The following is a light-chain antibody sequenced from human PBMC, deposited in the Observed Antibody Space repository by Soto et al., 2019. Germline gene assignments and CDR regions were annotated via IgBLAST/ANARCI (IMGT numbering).Light chain of an antibody. CDR1: SSNTGSNT. V-gene: IGLV1-44*01. CDR3: AVWDDSLNGVV. CDR2: NNN. J-gene: IGLJ2*01. Sequence: QSVLTQPPSASGTPGQRVTFSCSGSSSNTGSNTVNWYQQLPGTAPKLLIYNNNQRPSGVPDRFSGSKSGTSASLAISGLQSEDEADYYCAVWDDSLNGVVFGGGTKLTVL.